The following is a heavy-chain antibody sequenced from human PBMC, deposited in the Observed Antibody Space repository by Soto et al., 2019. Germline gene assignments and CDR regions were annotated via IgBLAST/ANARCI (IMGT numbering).Heavy chain of an antibody. D-gene: IGHD6-13*01. J-gene: IGHJ4*02. V-gene: IGHV3-21*01. CDR1: GFTFSSYS. Sequence: LRLSCAASGFTFSSYSMNWVRQAPGKGLEWVSSISSSSSYIYYADSVKGRFTISRDNAKNSLYLQMNSLRAEDTAVYYCARMATAAAPLDYWGQGTLVTVSS. CDR3: ARMATAAAPLDY. CDR2: ISSSSSYI.